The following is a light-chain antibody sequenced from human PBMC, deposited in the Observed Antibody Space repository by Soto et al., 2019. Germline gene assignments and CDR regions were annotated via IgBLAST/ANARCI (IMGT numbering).Light chain of an antibody. CDR1: QSVSSN. CDR3: QQYNNWPPLT. CDR2: GAS. Sequence: EKMITQSPPTLSLSPGERATPSCRASQSVSSNLAWYQQKPGQAPRLLIYGASTRATGIPARFSGSGSGTEFTLTISSLQSEDFAVYYCQQYNNWPPLTFGGGTKVDIK. V-gene: IGKV3-15*01. J-gene: IGKJ4*01.